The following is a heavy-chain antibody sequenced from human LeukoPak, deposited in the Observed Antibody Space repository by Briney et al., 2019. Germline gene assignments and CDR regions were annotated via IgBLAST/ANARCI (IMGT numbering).Heavy chain of an antibody. CDR1: GGSISGNYY. CDR3: ARVYYSSSYDYWYFDL. Sequence: SETLSLTCTVSGGSISGNYYWSWIRQPPGKGLEWIGYIYYSGSTNYNPSLKSRVTISVDTSKNQFSLKLSSVTAADTAVYYCARVYYSSSYDYWYFDLWGRGTLVTVSS. V-gene: IGHV4-61*01. D-gene: IGHD6-13*01. J-gene: IGHJ2*01. CDR2: IYYSGST.